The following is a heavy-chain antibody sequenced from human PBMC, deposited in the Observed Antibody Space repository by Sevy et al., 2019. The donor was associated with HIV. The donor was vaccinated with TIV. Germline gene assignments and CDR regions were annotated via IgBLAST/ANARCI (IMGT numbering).Heavy chain of an antibody. Sequence: GGSLRLSCAASGFTFSNYNINWVRQSPGKGLEWVSFISTSSGYIYYADSVKGRFTMSRENAKNSLSLQMNSLRAEETAVYYCARDKTILEGRYGMDVWGQGTTVTVSS. CDR2: ISTSSGYI. J-gene: IGHJ6*02. D-gene: IGHD3-3*01. CDR1: GFTFSNYN. V-gene: IGHV3-21*06. CDR3: ARDKTILEGRYGMDV.